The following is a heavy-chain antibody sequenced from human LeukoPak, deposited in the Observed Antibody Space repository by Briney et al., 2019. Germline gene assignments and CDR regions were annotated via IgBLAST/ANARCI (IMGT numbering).Heavy chain of an antibody. CDR1: GYSISSGYY. V-gene: IGHV4-38-2*02. CDR2: IYHSGST. CDR3: ARDKELGYFDWFPPAGRAFDI. D-gene: IGHD3-9*01. Sequence: SETLSLTCAVSGYSISSGYYWGWIRQPPGKGLEWIGSIYHSGSTYYNPSLKSRVTISVDTSKNQFSLKLSSVTAADTAVYYCARDKELGYFDWFPPAGRAFDIWGQGTMVTVSS. J-gene: IGHJ3*02.